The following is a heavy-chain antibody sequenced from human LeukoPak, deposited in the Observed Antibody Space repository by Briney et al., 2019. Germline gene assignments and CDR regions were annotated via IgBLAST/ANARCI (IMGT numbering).Heavy chain of an antibody. V-gene: IGHV3-33*01. CDR3: ARGRRNYCSSTSCYVLLFDY. CDR2: IWYDGSNK. J-gene: IGHJ4*02. CDR1: GFSFSSNG. D-gene: IGHD2-2*01. Sequence: GGSLRLSCAASGFSFSSNGMHWVRQAPGKGLEGVALIWYDGSNKYYEDSVKGRFTISRDNSKNTLYLQMNSLRAEDTAVYYCARGRRNYCSSTSCYVLLFDYWGQGTLVTVSS.